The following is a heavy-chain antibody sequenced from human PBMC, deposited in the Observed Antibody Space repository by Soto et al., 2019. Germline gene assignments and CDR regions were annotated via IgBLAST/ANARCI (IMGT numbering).Heavy chain of an antibody. Sequence: QVHLVQSGAEVKKPGSSVKVSCKPSGVFFSTYAISWLRQAPGQGLEWMVGIIPLFGTPNYAQRFQGRVTITADESTSTAYMELSRLRSEDTAVYYCARDRDDYGSGNYYNRIDFWGQGTLVTVSS. CDR1: GVFFSTYA. CDR3: ARDRDDYGSGNYYNRIDF. D-gene: IGHD3-10*01. V-gene: IGHV1-69*01. J-gene: IGHJ4*02. CDR2: IIPLFGTP.